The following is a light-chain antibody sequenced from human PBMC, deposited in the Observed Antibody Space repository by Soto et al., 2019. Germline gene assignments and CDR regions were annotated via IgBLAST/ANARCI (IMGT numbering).Light chain of an antibody. Sequence: EIALTQSPGTLSLSPGERAILSCRASQSISRSFLAWYQQKPGQAPRLVIYGASSRATGIPDRFSGSGSGTDFTLTISRLEPEDFAVYYCQQYGSSTPLTFGGGTKVEIK. CDR3: QQYGSSTPLT. CDR1: QSISRSF. J-gene: IGKJ4*01. V-gene: IGKV3-20*01. CDR2: GAS.